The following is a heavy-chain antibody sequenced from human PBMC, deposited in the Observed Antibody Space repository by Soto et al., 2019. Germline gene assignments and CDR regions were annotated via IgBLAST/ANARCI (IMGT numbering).Heavy chain of an antibody. V-gene: IGHV3-23*01. CDR2: LTPSGGET. Sequence: GGSLRLSCVASGFTFSTYTMSWVRQAPGKGLEWVSALTPSGGETFYADSVKGRFTISRDNSKNTLYLQMNSLRAEDTAVYYCAREFLPNYDFWSGYPLPGYAFDIWGQGTMVTVSS. CDR3: AREFLPNYDFWSGYPLPGYAFDI. CDR1: GFTFSTYT. J-gene: IGHJ3*02. D-gene: IGHD3-3*01.